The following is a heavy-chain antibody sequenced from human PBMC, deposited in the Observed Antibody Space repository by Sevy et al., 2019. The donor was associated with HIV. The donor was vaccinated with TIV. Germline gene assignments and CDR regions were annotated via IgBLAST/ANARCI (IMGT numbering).Heavy chain of an antibody. CDR2: ISAYNGNT. CDR3: ARAPDIVVGDWFDP. Sequence: ASVKVSCKASGYTFTSYGISWVRQAPGQGLEWMGWISAYNGNTTYAQKLQGRVTMTTDTSTSTAYMELRSLRSDDTAVYYCARAPDIVVGDWFDPWGQGTLVTVSS. V-gene: IGHV1-18*01. D-gene: IGHD5-12*01. CDR1: GYTFTSYG. J-gene: IGHJ5*02.